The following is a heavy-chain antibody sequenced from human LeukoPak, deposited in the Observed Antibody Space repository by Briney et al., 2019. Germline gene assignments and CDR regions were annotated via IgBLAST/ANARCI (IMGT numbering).Heavy chain of an antibody. V-gene: IGHV5-51*01. CDR2: IYPGDSDT. Sequence: KVSCKASGYTFTSYWIGWVRQMPGKGLEWMGIIYPGDSDTRYSPSFQGQVTISADKSISTAYLQWSSLKASDTAMYYCARSRVRGVIIGFDPWGQGTLVTVSS. J-gene: IGHJ5*02. CDR1: GYTFTSYW. D-gene: IGHD3-10*01. CDR3: ARSRVRGVIIGFDP.